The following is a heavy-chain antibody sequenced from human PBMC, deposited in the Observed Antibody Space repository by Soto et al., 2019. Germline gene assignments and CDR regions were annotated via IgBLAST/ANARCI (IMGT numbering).Heavy chain of an antibody. Sequence: VGSLRLSCAASGFTVSSNYMSWVRQAPGKGLEWVSVIYSGGSTYYADSVKGRFTISRDNSKNTLYLQMNSLRAEDTAVYYCAREDYDFWSGYPKNYSYYYLDVWGKGTTVTVSS. CDR3: AREDYDFWSGYPKNYSYYYLDV. CDR2: IYSGGST. D-gene: IGHD3-3*01. CDR1: GFTVSSNY. V-gene: IGHV3-66*01. J-gene: IGHJ6*03.